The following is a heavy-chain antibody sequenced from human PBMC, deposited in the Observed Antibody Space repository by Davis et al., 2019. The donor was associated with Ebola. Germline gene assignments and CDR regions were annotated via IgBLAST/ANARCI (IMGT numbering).Heavy chain of an antibody. Sequence: AASVKVSCKVSEYTLTELSMHWVRQAPGKGLEWMGGFDPEDGETIYAQKFQGRVTMTEDTSTDTAYMELSSLRSEDTAVYYCATVKDSGNYYYYGMDVWGKGTTVTVSS. CDR3: ATVKDSGNYYYYGMDV. J-gene: IGHJ6*04. CDR2: FDPEDGET. D-gene: IGHD6-19*01. V-gene: IGHV1-24*01. CDR1: EYTLTELS.